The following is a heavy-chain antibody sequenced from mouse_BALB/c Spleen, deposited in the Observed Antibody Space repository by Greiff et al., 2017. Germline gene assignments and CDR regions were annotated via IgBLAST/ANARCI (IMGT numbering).Heavy chain of an antibody. J-gene: IGHJ4*01. Sequence: VQGVESGPGLVQPSQSLSITCTVSGFSLTSYGVHWVRQSPGKGLEWLGVIWSGGSTDYNAAFISRLSISKDNSKSQVFFKMNSLQANDTAIYYCAGFYYAMDYWGQGTSVTVSS. CDR2: IWSGGST. CDR1: GFSLTSYG. CDR3: AGFYYAMDY. V-gene: IGHV2-2*02.